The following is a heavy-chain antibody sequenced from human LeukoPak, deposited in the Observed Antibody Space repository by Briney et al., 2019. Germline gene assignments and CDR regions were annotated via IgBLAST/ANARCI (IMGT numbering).Heavy chain of an antibody. D-gene: IGHD3-10*01. V-gene: IGHV4-59*13. CDR3: VNGGSYLTN. CDR2: IYFTGTT. CDR1: GGSISSY. J-gene: IGHJ4*02. Sequence: PSETLFLTCTVSGGSISSYWSWIRQSPGKGLEWIGYIYFTGTTNYNPSLKSRLTISIDTSRNQFSLKLSSATAADTAIYYCVNGGSYLTNWGQGILVTVSS.